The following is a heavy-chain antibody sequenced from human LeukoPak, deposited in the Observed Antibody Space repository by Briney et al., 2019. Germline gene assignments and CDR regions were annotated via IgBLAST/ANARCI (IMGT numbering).Heavy chain of an antibody. CDR3: ATNPNIQPWVLQSFNY. CDR1: GFTFSSFT. CDR2: ISGSGDNA. Sequence: GGSLRLSCEASGFTFSSFTMSWVRQAPGKGLEWVAAISGSGDNAYYGDSVKGRFTTSRDNSKNTLFLQMNSLRAEDTAVYYCATNPNIQPWVLQSFNYWGQGTLVTVSS. J-gene: IGHJ4*02. V-gene: IGHV3-23*01. D-gene: IGHD1-1*01.